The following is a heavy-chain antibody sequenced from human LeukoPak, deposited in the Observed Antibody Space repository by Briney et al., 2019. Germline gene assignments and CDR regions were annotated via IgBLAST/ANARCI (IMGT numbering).Heavy chain of an antibody. CDR3: ARDCCGYRSWFAP. Sequence: PSETLSLTCTVSGASIISDDFYWGWIRQPPGKGLEWIGSIFYSGNTYYNSSLKSRVTISVDKSKNQFSLILTSVTTADTAVYYCARDCCGYRSWFAPWSQGTLVTVSS. D-gene: IGHD1-1*01. CDR2: IFYSGNT. V-gene: IGHV4-39*07. CDR1: GASIISDDFY. J-gene: IGHJ5*02.